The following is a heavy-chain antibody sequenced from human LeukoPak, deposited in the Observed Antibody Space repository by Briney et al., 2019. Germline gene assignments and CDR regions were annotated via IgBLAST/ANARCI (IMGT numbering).Heavy chain of an antibody. Sequence: SETLSLTCTVSGASISSYYWSWIRQPAGEGLEWIGRIYTSGSTNYNPSLKSRVTMSVDASKNQFSLKLISMTAADTAVYYCARALVPYYDILTGYYKHPIDAFDIWGQGTMVTVSS. J-gene: IGHJ3*02. D-gene: IGHD3-9*01. V-gene: IGHV4-4*07. CDR1: GASISSYY. CDR3: ARALVPYYDILTGYYKHPIDAFDI. CDR2: IYTSGST.